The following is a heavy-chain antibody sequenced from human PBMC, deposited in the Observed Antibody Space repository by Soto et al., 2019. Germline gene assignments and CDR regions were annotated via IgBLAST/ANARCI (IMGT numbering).Heavy chain of an antibody. V-gene: IGHV1-69*01. Sequence: QVQLVQSGAEVKKPGSSVKVSCKASGGTFSSYAISWVRQAPGQGLEWMGGIIPIFGTANDAQKFQGRVTITADESTSTAYMELSSLRSEDTAVYYCARGGSYYGGYYYYGMDVWGQGTTVTVSS. J-gene: IGHJ6*02. CDR2: IIPIFGTA. CDR3: ARGGSYYGGYYYYGMDV. D-gene: IGHD1-26*01. CDR1: GGTFSSYA.